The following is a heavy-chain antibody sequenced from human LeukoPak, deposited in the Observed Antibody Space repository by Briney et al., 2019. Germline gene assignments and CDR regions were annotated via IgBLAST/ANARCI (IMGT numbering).Heavy chain of an antibody. CDR3: ARDIRLVVVPAAENDAFDI. CDR2: ISSSGSTK. Sequence: GGSLRLSCAASGFTFSDYYMSWIRQAPGKGLEWVSYISSSGSTKYYADSVKGRFTISRDNAKNSLYLQMNSLRAEDTAVYYCARDIRLVVVPAAENDAFDIWGQGTMVTVSS. D-gene: IGHD2-2*01. J-gene: IGHJ3*02. V-gene: IGHV3-11*01. CDR1: GFTFSDYY.